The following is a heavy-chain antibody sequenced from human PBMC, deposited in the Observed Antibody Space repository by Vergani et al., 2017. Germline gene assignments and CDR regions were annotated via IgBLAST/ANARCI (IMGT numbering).Heavy chain of an antibody. CDR2: IYYSGST. V-gene: IGHV4-59*01. CDR3: VREQQLAYYFDY. D-gene: IGHD6-13*01. J-gene: IGHJ4*02. CDR1: GGSISSYY. Sequence: QVQLQESGPGLVKPSETLSLTCTVSGGSISSYYWSWIRQPPGKGLEWIGYIYYSGSTNYNPSLKSRVTISVDTSKNQFSLKLRSVTAADTAVYYCVREQQLAYYFDYWGQGTLVTVSS.